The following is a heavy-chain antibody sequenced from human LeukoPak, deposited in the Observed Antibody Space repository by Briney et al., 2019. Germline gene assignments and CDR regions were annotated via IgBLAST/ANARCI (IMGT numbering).Heavy chain of an antibody. CDR2: IYYSGST. Sequence: SETLSLTCSVSGGSISSSSYYWGWIRQPPGKGLEWIGSIYYSGSTYYNPSLKGRATIAVDSSKNQFSLELRCVTAADTAVYYCARHGYSGSYYAIDYWGQGTLVTVSS. D-gene: IGHD1-26*01. J-gene: IGHJ4*02. V-gene: IGHV4-39*01. CDR1: GGSISSSSYY. CDR3: ARHGYSGSYYAIDY.